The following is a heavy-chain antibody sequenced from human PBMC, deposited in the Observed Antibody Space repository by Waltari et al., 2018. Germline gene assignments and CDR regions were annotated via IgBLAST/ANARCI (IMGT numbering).Heavy chain of an antibody. CDR1: GGSVSSGSYY. CDR3: ASHSTTGSYPY. V-gene: IGHV4-61*01. Sequence: QVQLQESGPGLVKPSETLSLTCTVSGGSVSSGSYYWSWIRQPPGKGLEWIGYIYYSGSTKYNPSLKSRLTISVDTSNNQFSLKLSSVTAADTAVYYCASHSTTGSYPYWGQGTLVTVSS. J-gene: IGHJ4*02. CDR2: IYYSGST. D-gene: IGHD1-26*01.